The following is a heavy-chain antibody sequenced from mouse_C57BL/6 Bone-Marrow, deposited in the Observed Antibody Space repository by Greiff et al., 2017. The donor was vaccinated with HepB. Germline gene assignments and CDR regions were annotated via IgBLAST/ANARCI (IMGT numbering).Heavy chain of an antibody. D-gene: IGHD1-1*01. V-gene: IGHV1-81*01. J-gene: IGHJ3*01. CDR3: ARLLRSSWFAY. CDR2: IYPRSGNT. Sequence: VQLQQSGAELARPGASVKLSCKASGYTFTSYGISWVKQRTGQGLEWIGEIYPRSGNTYYNEKFKGKSTLTADKSSSTAYMELRSLTSEDSAVYFCARLLRSSWFAYWGQGTLVTVSA. CDR1: GYTFTSYG.